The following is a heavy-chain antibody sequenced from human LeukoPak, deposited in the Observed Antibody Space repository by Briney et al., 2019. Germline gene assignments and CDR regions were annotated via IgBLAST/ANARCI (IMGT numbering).Heavy chain of an antibody. V-gene: IGHV3-11*01. CDR2: ISSSGSTI. CDR3: AKDNQMAGTWWDY. CDR1: GFTFSDYY. J-gene: IGHJ4*02. Sequence: GGSLRLSCAASGFTFSDYYMSWIRQAPGKGLEGVSYISSSGSTIYYADSVKGRFTISRDNGKNSLYLQMNSLRAEDTAVYYCAKDNQMAGTWWDYWGQGTLVTVSS. D-gene: IGHD6-19*01.